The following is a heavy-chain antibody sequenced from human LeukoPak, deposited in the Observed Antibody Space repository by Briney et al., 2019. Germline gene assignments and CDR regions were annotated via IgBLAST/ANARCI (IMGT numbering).Heavy chain of an antibody. V-gene: IGHV1-2*02. CDR3: ARDPDIVLMVYDLESDY. D-gene: IGHD2-8*01. CDR1: GYTFTGYY. Sequence: ASVTVSCTASGYTFTGYYMHWVRQAPGQGLEWMGWINPNSGGTNYAQKFQGRVTMTRDTSISTAYMELSRLRSDDTAVYYCARDPDIVLMVYDLESDYWGQGTLVTVSS. J-gene: IGHJ4*02. CDR2: INPNSGGT.